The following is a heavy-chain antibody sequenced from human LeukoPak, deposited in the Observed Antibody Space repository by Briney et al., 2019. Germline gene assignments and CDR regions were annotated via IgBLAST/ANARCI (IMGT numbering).Heavy chain of an antibody. D-gene: IGHD1-26*01. J-gene: IGHJ4*02. Sequence: GGSLRLSCTASGFTFSRYWMHWVRQAPGKGLVWVSTINSAGSSTTYADSVKGRFTISRDNAKNSLYLQMNSLRAEDMAVYYCARHVGAQDYWGQGTLVTVSS. CDR3: ARHVGAQDY. V-gene: IGHV3-74*01. CDR1: GFTFSRYW. CDR2: INSAGSST.